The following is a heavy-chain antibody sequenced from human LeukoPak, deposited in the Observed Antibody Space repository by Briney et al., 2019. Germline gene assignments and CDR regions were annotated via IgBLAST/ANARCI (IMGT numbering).Heavy chain of an antibody. CDR2: ISYDGSNK. V-gene: IGHV3-30-3*01. J-gene: IGHJ4*02. CDR3: AKGAEDYDFWSGYYHIPGYFDY. CDR1: GFTFSSYA. Sequence: TGGSLRLSRAASGFTFSSYAMHWVRQAPGKGLEWVAVISYDGSNKYYADSVKGRFTISRDNSKNTLYLQMNSLRAEDTAVYYCAKGAEDYDFWSGYYHIPGYFDYWGQGTLVTVSS. D-gene: IGHD3-3*01.